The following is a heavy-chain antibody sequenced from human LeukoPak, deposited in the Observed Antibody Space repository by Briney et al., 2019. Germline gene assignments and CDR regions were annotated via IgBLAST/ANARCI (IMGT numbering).Heavy chain of an antibody. J-gene: IGHJ5*02. V-gene: IGHV4-59*01. CDR1: GGSITNFY. Sequence: PSETLSLTCAVSGGSITNFYWSWIRQPPGKGLEWIGDIYYSGRTKYSPSLKSRVTISVDTSKNQFSLKLNSVTAADTAVYYCARDRRSGYDLTPWFDPWGQGTLVTVSS. D-gene: IGHD5-12*01. CDR2: IYYSGRT. CDR3: ARDRRSGYDLTPWFDP.